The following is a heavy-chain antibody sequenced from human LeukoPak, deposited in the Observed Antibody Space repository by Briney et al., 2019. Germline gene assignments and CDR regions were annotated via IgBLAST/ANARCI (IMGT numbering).Heavy chain of an antibody. CDR2: IYYSGST. CDR3: ARTAIRESKYCSSTSCYTGRYYFDY. V-gene: IGHV4-30-4*08. CDR1: GGSISSGDYY. J-gene: IGHJ4*02. D-gene: IGHD2-2*02. Sequence: PSETLSLTCTVSGGSISSGDYYWSWIRQPPGKGLEWIGYIYYSGSTYYNPSLKSRVTISVDTSKNQFSLKLSSVTAADTAVYYCARTAIRESKYCSSTSCYTGRYYFDYWGQGTLVTVSS.